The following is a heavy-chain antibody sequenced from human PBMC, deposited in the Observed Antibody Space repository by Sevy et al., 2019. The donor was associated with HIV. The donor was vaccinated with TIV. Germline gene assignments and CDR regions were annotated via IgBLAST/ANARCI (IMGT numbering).Heavy chain of an antibody. V-gene: IGHV4-59*13. CDR3: ARYYGSGTFFDS. D-gene: IGHD3-10*01. J-gene: IGHJ4*02. CDR1: GGSISGYY. CDR2: IYYSGGT. Sequence: SETLSLTYTVSGGSISGYYWGWIRQPPGKELEWVGYIYYSGGTNYNPSLKSRLTILVDMSKNQFSLRLSSVTAADTAVYYCARYYGSGTFFDSWGQGTLVTVSS.